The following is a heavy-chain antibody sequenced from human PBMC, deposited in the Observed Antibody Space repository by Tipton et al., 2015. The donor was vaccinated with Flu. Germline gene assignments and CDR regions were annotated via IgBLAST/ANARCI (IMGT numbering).Heavy chain of an antibody. CDR3: AREEVVNVRGGPRRVPGFAS. J-gene: IGHJ4*02. D-gene: IGHD3-16*01. CDR2: IYHGGSA. Sequence: TLSLTCAVSGASISSSKWWSWVRQPPGKGLEWIGEIYHGGSANYNPSLKSRVTISIDKSKNHFSLKLSSVTAADTAVYYCAREEVVNVRGGPRRVPGFASWGPGTLVSVSP. CDR1: GASISSSKW. V-gene: IGHV4-4*02.